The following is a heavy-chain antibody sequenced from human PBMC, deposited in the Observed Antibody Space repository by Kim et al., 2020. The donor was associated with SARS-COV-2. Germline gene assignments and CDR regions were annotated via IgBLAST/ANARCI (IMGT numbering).Heavy chain of an antibody. J-gene: IGHJ5*02. V-gene: IGHV4-4*02. D-gene: IGHD3-10*01. Sequence: SGTLSLTCAVSGGSISSSNWWSWVRQPPGKGLEWIGEIYHSGSTNYNPSLKSRVTISVDKSKNQFSLKLSSVTAADTAVYYCARDYYGSGSYFWFDPWGQGTLVTVSS. CDR2: IYHSGST. CDR3: ARDYYGSGSYFWFDP. CDR1: GGSISSSNW.